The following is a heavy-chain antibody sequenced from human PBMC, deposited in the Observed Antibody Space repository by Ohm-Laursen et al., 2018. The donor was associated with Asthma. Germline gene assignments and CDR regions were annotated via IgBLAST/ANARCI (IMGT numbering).Heavy chain of an antibody. D-gene: IGHD3-3*01. V-gene: IGHV1-69*01. CDR2: IIPIFGTA. CDR3: ARGTYYDFWSGYYRYNWFDP. CDR1: GGTFSSYA. J-gene: IGHJ5*02. Sequence: GSSVKVSCKASGGTFSSYAISWVRQGPGQGLEWMGGIIPIFGTANYAQKFQGRVTITADESTSTAYMELSSLRSEDTAVYYCARGTYYDFWSGYYRYNWFDPWGQGTLVTVSS.